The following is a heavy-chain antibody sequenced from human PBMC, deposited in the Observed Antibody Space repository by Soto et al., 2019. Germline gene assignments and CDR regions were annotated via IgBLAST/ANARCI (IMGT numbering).Heavy chain of an antibody. V-gene: IGHV4-39*07. Sequence: KPSETLSLTFTVSGGSISSSSYYWGWIRQPPGKGLEWIGSIYYSGSTNYNPPLKSRVTISVDKSKNQFSLNLSSVTAADTAVYYCARDQNGSGNYYTRYFDYWGQGTLVTVSS. J-gene: IGHJ4*02. D-gene: IGHD3-10*01. CDR2: IYYSGST. CDR1: GGSISSSSYY. CDR3: ARDQNGSGNYYTRYFDY.